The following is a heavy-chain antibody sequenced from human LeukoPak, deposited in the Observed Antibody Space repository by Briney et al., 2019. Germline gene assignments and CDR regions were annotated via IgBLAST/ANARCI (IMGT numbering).Heavy chain of an antibody. D-gene: IGHD2-21*02. CDR1: GFTLRSYV. J-gene: IGHJ4*02. Sequence: PGGSLRLSCVASGFTLRSYVMNWVRQTPGKGLEWVSSISGSGDSTSYADSVKGRFSISRDNSKNTLYLQVNGLRTEDTAVYYCAKDRLLNCRGDCYIFDYWGQGTVVTASS. CDR2: ISGSGDST. V-gene: IGHV3-23*01. CDR3: AKDRLLNCRGDCYIFDY.